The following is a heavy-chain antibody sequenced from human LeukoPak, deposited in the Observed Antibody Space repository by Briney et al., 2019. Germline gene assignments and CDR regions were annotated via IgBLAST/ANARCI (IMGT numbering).Heavy chain of an antibody. CDR2: IYYSGST. J-gene: IGHJ5*02. V-gene: IGHV4-30-4*08. CDR3: ARGCVLGSTSCYTGWFDP. CDR1: GGSISSGDYY. Sequence: SQTLSLTSTVSGGSISSGDYYWSWIRQPPGKGLEWIGYIYYSGSTYYNPSLKSRVTISVDTSKNQFSLKLSSVTAADTAVYYCARGCVLGSTSCYTGWFDPWGQGTLVTVSS. D-gene: IGHD2-2*02.